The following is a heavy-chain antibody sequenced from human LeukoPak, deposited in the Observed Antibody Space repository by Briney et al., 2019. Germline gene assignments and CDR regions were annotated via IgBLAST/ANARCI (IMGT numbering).Heavy chain of an antibody. Sequence: ASVKVSCKASGYTFTSYGISWVRQAPGQGLEWMGWISAYNGNTNYAQKLQGRVTMTTDTSTSTAYMELSSLRSEDTAVYYCARDRGYSGYDRGGPDYWGQGTLVTVSS. V-gene: IGHV1-18*01. CDR2: ISAYNGNT. J-gene: IGHJ4*02. D-gene: IGHD5-12*01. CDR3: ARDRGYSGYDRGGPDY. CDR1: GYTFTSYG.